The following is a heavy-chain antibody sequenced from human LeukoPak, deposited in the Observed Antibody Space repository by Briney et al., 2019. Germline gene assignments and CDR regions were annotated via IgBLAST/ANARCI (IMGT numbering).Heavy chain of an antibody. D-gene: IGHD1-1*01. CDR2: INSDGSST. V-gene: IGHV3-74*01. Sequence: GGSLRLSCAVSGFTFSNYWMYWVRQAPGKRLVWVARINSDGSSTTYADSVEGRFTISRGNTKSMLHLQMHSLRVDDSAVYFCTRTTTTADWYFDLWGRGTLVTVSS. CDR1: GFTFSNYW. CDR3: TRTTTTADWYFDL. J-gene: IGHJ2*01.